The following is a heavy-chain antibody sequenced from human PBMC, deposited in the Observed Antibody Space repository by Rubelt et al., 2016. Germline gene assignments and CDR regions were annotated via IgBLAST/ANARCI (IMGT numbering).Heavy chain of an antibody. CDR1: GGSFSGYY. D-gene: IGHD5-18*01. CDR2: INHSGRT. J-gene: IGHJ4*02. V-gene: IGHV4-34*01. CDR3: ARHGLWSGNAIGY. Sequence: QVQLQQWGAGLLKPSETLSLTCAVYGGSFSGYYWSWIRQPPGKGLQWIGEINHSGRTNYNPSLQSRLTISVDTSTNQVSRKLRSVTAADTAVYYCARHGLWSGNAIGYWGQGTLVTVSS.